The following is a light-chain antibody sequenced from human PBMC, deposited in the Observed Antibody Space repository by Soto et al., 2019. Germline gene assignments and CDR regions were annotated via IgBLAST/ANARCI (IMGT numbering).Light chain of an antibody. CDR3: QQTNS. V-gene: IGKV3-20*01. Sequence: EIVLPQSPGTLSLSPGERATLSCRASQSVSSRYLAWYQQKPGQAPRLLIYDASARATGTPNRFSGSGSGTDFTLTISRREPEDFAVYYCQQTNSFGGGTKVEL. J-gene: IGKJ4*01. CDR2: DAS. CDR1: QSVSSRY.